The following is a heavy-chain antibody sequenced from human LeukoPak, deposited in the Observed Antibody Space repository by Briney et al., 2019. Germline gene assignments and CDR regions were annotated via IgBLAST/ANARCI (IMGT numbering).Heavy chain of an antibody. V-gene: IGHV1-3*01. D-gene: IGHD5-24*01. J-gene: IGHJ4*02. CDR3: ARAARDGYEFDY. CDR2: INAGNGNT. Sequence: ASVTVSCKASGYTFTSYAMHWVRQAPGQRLEWMGWINAGNGNTKYSQKFQGRVTITRDTSASTAYMELSSLRSEDTAVYYCARAARDGYEFDYWGQGTLVTVSS. CDR1: GYTFTSYA.